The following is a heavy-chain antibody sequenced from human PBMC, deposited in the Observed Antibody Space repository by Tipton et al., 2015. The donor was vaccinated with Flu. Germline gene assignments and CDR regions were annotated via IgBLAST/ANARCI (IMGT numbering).Heavy chain of an antibody. V-gene: IGHV6-1*01. D-gene: IGHD2-2*01. Sequence: GLVKPSQTLSLTCAISGDSVSSNSAAWNWIRQSPSRGREWLGRTYYRSKWYNDYAVSVKSRITINPDTSKNQFSLQLHSVTPEDTAVYYCARGTGYCSSTSCFHGMDVWGQGTTVTVSS. CDR3: ARGTGYCSSTSCFHGMDV. J-gene: IGHJ6*02. CDR1: GDSVSSNSAA. CDR2: TYYRSKWYN.